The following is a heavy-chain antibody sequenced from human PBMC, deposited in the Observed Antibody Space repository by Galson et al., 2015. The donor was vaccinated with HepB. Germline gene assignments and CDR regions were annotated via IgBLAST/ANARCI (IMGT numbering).Heavy chain of an antibody. CDR1: GYSFATYW. V-gene: IGHV5-51*01. D-gene: IGHD3-22*01. CDR3: TTLGFGYDSRPLDP. Sequence: QSGAEVKKPGESLKISCKGSGYSFATYWIAWVRQMPGKGLEWMGIIYPDDSDTRYSPSFQGQVTISADKSISTAYLQWSSLKASDSAVYYCTTLGFGYDSRPLDPWGQGTLVTVSS. CDR2: IYPDDSDT. J-gene: IGHJ5*02.